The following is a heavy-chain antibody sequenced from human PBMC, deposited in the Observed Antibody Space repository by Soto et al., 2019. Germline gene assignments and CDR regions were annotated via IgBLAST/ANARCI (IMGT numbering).Heavy chain of an antibody. CDR3: ARGAGRGYCSGNTCYSPYNYYGMDV. CDR2: TYYRSKWYD. Sequence: PSKTLSLTCAISGDSVSSNSAAWNWVRQSPSRGLEWMGRTYYRSKWYDDYAVSVKSRITINPDTSKNQFSLHLNSVTPEDTAVYYCARGAGRGYCSGNTCYSPYNYYGMDVWGQGTTVTVSS. CDR1: GDSVSSNSAA. J-gene: IGHJ6*02. D-gene: IGHD2-15*01. V-gene: IGHV6-1*01.